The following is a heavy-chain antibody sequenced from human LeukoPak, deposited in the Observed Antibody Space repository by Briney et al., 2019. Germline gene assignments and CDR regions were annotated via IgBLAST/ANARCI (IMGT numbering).Heavy chain of an antibody. CDR3: ARNPDGSGSYYQLFYYYYGMDV. V-gene: IGHV1-18*01. Sequence: ASVKVSCKASGYTFTSYGISWVRRAPGQGLEWMGWISAYNGNTNYAQKLQGRVTMTTDTSTRTAYMELRSLRSDDTAVYYCARNPDGSGSYYQLFYYYYGMDVWGQGTTVTVSS. CDR2: ISAYNGNT. CDR1: GYTFTSYG. J-gene: IGHJ6*02. D-gene: IGHD3-10*01.